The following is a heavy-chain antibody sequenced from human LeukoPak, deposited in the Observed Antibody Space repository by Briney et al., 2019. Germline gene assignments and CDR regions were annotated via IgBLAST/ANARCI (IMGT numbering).Heavy chain of an antibody. J-gene: IGHJ4*02. CDR2: IGGRGDGI. Sequence: GGSLRLSCAASGFTFSDYSMNWVRQAPGKGLEWISYIGGRGDGISYADSVKGRFIVSRDNAKNSLFLQLNRLRGEDTAIYFCAREIPGRIAADCWGQGTLVTVSS. D-gene: IGHD2-15*01. CDR1: GFTFSDYS. V-gene: IGHV3-48*01. CDR3: AREIPGRIAADC.